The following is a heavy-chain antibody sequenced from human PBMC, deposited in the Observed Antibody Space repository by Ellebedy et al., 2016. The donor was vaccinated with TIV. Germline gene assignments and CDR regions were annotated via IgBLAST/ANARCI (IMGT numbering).Heavy chain of an antibody. CDR3: ACSSTSCLVGNDY. J-gene: IGHJ4*02. CDR2: IWYDGSNK. CDR1: GFTFSSYG. Sequence: GGSLRLSXAASGFTFSSYGTHWVRQAPGKGLEWVAVIWYDGSNKYYADSVKGRFTISRDNSKNTLYLQMNSLRAEDTAVYYCACSSTSCLVGNDYWGQGTLVTVSS. V-gene: IGHV3-30*02. D-gene: IGHD2-2*01.